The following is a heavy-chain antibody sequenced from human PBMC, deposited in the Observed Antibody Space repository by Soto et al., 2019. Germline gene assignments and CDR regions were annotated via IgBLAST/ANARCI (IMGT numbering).Heavy chain of an antibody. Sequence: QLQLQESGPGLVKPSETLSLTCTVSGGSISSSSYYWGWIRQPPGKGLEWIESIYYSGSTYYNPSLKSRVTISVDTSKNQFSLKLSSVTAADTAVYYCARQAGPLPRDAFDIWGQGTMVTVSS. D-gene: IGHD6-13*01. CDR1: GGSISSSSYY. CDR3: ARQAGPLPRDAFDI. V-gene: IGHV4-39*01. J-gene: IGHJ3*02. CDR2: IYYSGST.